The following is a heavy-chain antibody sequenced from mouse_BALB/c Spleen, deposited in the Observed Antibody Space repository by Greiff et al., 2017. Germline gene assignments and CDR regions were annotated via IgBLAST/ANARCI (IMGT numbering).Heavy chain of an antibody. V-gene: IGHV5-12-2*01. J-gene: IGHJ3*01. CDR3: ARHDDGYYAWFAY. D-gene: IGHD2-3*01. Sequence: EVNVVESGGGLVQPGGSLKLSCAASGFTFSSYTMSWVRQTPEKRLEWVAYISNGGGSTYYPDTVKGRFTISRDNAKNTLYLQMSSLKSEDTAMYYCARHDDGYYAWFAYWGQGTLVTVSA. CDR1: GFTFSSYT. CDR2: ISNGGGST.